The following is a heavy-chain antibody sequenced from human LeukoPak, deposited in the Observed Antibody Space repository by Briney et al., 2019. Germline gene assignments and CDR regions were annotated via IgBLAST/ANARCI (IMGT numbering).Heavy chain of an antibody. CDR1: GYTFTSYG. J-gene: IGHJ6*02. CDR3: ARDRGIVATRNYYYYYGMDV. D-gene: IGHD5-12*01. CDR2: ISAYNGNT. V-gene: IGHV1-18*01. Sequence: ASVKVSCKASGYTFTSYGISWVRQAPGQGLEWMGWISAYNGNTNYAQKLQGRVTMTTDTPTSTAYMELRSLTSDDTAVYYCARDRGIVATRNYYYYYGMDVWGQGTTVTVSS.